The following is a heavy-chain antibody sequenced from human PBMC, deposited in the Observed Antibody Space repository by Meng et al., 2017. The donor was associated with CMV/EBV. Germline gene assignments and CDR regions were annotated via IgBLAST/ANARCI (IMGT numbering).Heavy chain of an antibody. Sequence: VRWLQSGGEVKKPVASVKVYCKVSGYTLTELSMHWVRQDPGKGLEWMGGFDPEDGETIYAQKFQGRVTMTEDTTTDTAYMELSSLRSEDTAVYYCATEIFGGWYSFDYWGQGTLVTVSS. CDR2: FDPEDGET. J-gene: IGHJ4*02. CDR1: GYTLTELS. V-gene: IGHV1-24*01. D-gene: IGHD6-19*01. CDR3: ATEIFGGWYSFDY.